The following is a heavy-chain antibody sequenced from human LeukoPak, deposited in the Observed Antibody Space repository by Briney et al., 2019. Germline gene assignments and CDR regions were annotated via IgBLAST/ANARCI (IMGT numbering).Heavy chain of an antibody. J-gene: IGHJ4*02. V-gene: IGHV3-23*01. D-gene: IGHD3-22*01. Sequence: PGGSLRLPCAASGFTFNSYAMSWVRQAPGKGLEWVSTIPSSGGSTYYADSVKGRFTISRDNSKNTLHVQMNSLRAEDTAVYYCAKHMGSSSGYYFPDWGQGTLVTVSS. CDR2: IPSSGGST. CDR1: GFTFNSYA. CDR3: AKHMGSSSGYYFPD.